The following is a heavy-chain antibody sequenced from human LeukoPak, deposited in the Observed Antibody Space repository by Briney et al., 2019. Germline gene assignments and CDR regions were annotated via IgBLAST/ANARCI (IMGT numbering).Heavy chain of an antibody. Sequence: ASVKVSCKASGYTFTSYGISWVRQAPGQGLEWMGWISAYNGNTDYAQKLQGRVTMTTDTSTSTAYMELRSLRSDDTAVYYCATTYYYDSSGYYSRGDAFDIWGQGTMVTVSS. CDR3: ATTYYYDSSGYYSRGDAFDI. CDR2: ISAYNGNT. D-gene: IGHD3-22*01. J-gene: IGHJ3*02. V-gene: IGHV1-18*01. CDR1: GYTFTSYG.